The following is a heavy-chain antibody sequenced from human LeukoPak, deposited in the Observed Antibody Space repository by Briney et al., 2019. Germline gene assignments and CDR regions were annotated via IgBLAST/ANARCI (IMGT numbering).Heavy chain of an antibody. J-gene: IGHJ3*02. V-gene: IGHV3-30*03. CDR1: GFTFSSYG. D-gene: IGHD1-26*01. Sequence: GRSLRLSCAASGFTFSSYGMHWVRQAPGKGLEWVAVISYDGSNKYYADSVKGRFTISRDNSKNTPYLQMNSLRAEDTAVYYCARDIRRELPYDAFDIWGQGTMVTVSS. CDR2: ISYDGSNK. CDR3: ARDIRRELPYDAFDI.